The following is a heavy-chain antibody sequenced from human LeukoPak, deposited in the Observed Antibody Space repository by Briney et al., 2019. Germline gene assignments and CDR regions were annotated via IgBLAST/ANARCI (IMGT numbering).Heavy chain of an antibody. J-gene: IGHJ3*02. CDR3: ATAGGGVGATGAFDI. CDR2: ISAYNGNT. Sequence: EASVKVSCKASGYTFTSYGISWVRQAPGQGLEWMGWISAYNGNTNYAQKLQGRVTMTTDTSTSTAYMELSSLRSEDTAVYYCATAGGGVGATGAFDIWGQGTMVTVSS. D-gene: IGHD1-26*01. CDR1: GYTFTSYG. V-gene: IGHV1-18*01.